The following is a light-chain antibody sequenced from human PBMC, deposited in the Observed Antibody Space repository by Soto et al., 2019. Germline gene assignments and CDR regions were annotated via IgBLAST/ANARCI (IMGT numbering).Light chain of an antibody. CDR2: GAS. V-gene: IGKV3-20*01. J-gene: IGKJ1*01. CDR3: QQYGSSGT. CDR1: QSVSNNY. Sequence: EIGLTQSPCTLSLSPGERAPLSCRASQSVSNNYLAWYQQKPGQAPRLLIYGASNRATGIPDRLSGSGSGTDFTLTISRLEPEDFAVYYCQQYGSSGTFGQGTKVDIK.